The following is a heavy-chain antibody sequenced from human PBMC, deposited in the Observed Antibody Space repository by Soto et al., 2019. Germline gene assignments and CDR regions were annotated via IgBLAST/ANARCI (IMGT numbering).Heavy chain of an antibody. CDR3: AREPGYGLGAFDI. V-gene: IGHV4-31*03. CDR1: GDTISSGGYY. CDR2: IYYSGST. D-gene: IGHD5-12*01. J-gene: IGHJ3*02. Sequence: QVQLQESGPGLVKPSQTLSLTCTVSGDTISSGGYYWAWIRPHPEKGLEWIGYIYYSGSTSYNPSFESRVSISVATSKTHFSLNLTSVTAADTAVYFWAREPGYGLGAFDIWGQGTLVTVSS.